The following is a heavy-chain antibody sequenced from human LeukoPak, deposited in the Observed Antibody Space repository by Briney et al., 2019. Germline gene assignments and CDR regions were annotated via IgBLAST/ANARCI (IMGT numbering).Heavy chain of an antibody. V-gene: IGHV3-73*01. CDR1: GLTFSGSD. Sequence: GGSLRLSCAASGLTFSGSDMHWVRQASGKGLEWVGRIRSKANSYAPAYAASVKGRFTIYRDESKNTVYLQMNSLKTEDTAVYYCTPYTTVAAIRGGWFDPWGQGTLVTVSS. CDR3: TPYTTVAAIRGGWFDP. J-gene: IGHJ5*02. D-gene: IGHD2-21*02. CDR2: IRSKANSYAP.